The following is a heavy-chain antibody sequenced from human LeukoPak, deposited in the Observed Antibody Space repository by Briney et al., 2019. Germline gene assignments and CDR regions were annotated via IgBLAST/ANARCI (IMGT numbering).Heavy chain of an antibody. J-gene: IGHJ4*02. CDR1: GFTFSSYA. D-gene: IGHD3-3*01. V-gene: IGHV3-23*01. CDR2: ISGSGGST. CDR3: AKDYDFWSGYQNYFDY. Sequence: GGSLRLSCAASGFTFSSYAMSWVRQAPGKGLEWVSAISGSGGSTYYADSVKGRFTISRDNSKNTLYLQMNSLRAEDTAVYYCAKDYDFWSGYQNYFDYWGQGTLVTVSS.